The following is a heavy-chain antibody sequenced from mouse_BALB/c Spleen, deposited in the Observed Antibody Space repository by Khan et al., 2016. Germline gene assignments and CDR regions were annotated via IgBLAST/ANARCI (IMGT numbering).Heavy chain of an antibody. V-gene: IGHV9-3-1*01. CDR1: GYTFTNYG. CDR2: INTYTGEP. D-gene: IGHD2-14*01. CDR3: ARGKYDGVAY. Sequence: QIQLVQSGPELKKPGETVKISCKASGYTFTNYGMNWVKQAPGKGLKWMGWINTYTGEPTYAEDFKGRFAFSLETPASTAYLQINNLKTEDTATYFCARGKYDGVAYWGQGTLVTVSA. J-gene: IGHJ3*01.